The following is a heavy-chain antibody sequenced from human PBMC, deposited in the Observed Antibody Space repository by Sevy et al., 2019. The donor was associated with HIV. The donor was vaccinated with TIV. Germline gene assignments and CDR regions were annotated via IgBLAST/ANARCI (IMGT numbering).Heavy chain of an antibody. CDR2: ISSSSRYI. D-gene: IGHD2-2*01. CDR1: GFVFSSYT. J-gene: IGHJ4*02. V-gene: IGHV3-21*01. Sequence: GGSLRLSCAASGFVFSSYTMNWVRQSPGKGLEWVSSISSSSRYIFYADSVKGRFTISRDNARNSLYLQMNSLRAEDTAVYYCARDGGCSSTSCLLYFDYWGQGTLVTVSS. CDR3: ARDGGCSSTSCLLYFDY.